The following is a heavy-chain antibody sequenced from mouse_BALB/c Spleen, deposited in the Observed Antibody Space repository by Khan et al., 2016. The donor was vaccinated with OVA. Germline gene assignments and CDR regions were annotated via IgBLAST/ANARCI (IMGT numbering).Heavy chain of an antibody. J-gene: IGHJ3*01. D-gene: IGHD2-4*01. CDR1: GYSITSEYA. CDR3: TRKDYYDYDPFPY. CDR2: INYSGNT. V-gene: IGHV3-2*02. Sequence: EVQLQESGPGLVKPSQSLSLTCTVTGYSITSEYAWNWIRQFSGNKLEWMGYINYSGNTRFNPSLKSRTSITRDTSKNQFFLQLNSVTTEDTATYYGTRKDYYDYDPFPYWGQGTLVTVSA.